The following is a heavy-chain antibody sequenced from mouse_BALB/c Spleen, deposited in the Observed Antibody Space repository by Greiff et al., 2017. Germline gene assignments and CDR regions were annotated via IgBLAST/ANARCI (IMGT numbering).Heavy chain of an antibody. Sequence: EVHLVESGGGLVKPGGSLKLSCAASGFTFSDYYMYWVRQTPEKRLEWVATISDGGSYTYYPDSVKGRFTISRDNAKNNLYLQMSSLKSEDTAMYYCARGGAAFAYWGQGTLVTVSA. CDR3: ARGGAAFAY. CDR1: GFTFSDYY. CDR2: ISDGGSYT. J-gene: IGHJ3*01. V-gene: IGHV5-4*02.